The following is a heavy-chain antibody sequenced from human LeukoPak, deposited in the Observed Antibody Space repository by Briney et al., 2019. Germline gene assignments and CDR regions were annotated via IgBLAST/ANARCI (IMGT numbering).Heavy chain of an antibody. Sequence: GGSLRLSCAASGFTFSGYWMSWVRQAPGKGLEWVSAISGSGGSTYYADSVKGRFTISRDNSKNTLYLQMNSLRAEDTAVYYCAKAGGYYGSGSYYPSWGQGTMVTVSS. CDR2: ISGSGGST. V-gene: IGHV3-23*01. D-gene: IGHD3-10*01. CDR3: AKAGGYYGSGSYYPS. CDR1: GFTFSGYW. J-gene: IGHJ3*01.